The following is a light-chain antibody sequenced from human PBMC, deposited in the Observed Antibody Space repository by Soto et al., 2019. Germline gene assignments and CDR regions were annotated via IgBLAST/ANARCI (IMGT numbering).Light chain of an antibody. CDR1: QPVNSGY. CDR3: QVYGSSHKT. CDR2: GVS. Sequence: IVLTQSPGTLSLSPGEGATLSCRASQPVNSGYLAWYQQKPGQAPRLLMYGVSTRDTGIPDRFSGSGAGTDFTLTISRLEPGGFAVYYCQVYGSSHKTFGQGTKVEFK. V-gene: IGKV3-20*01. J-gene: IGKJ1*01.